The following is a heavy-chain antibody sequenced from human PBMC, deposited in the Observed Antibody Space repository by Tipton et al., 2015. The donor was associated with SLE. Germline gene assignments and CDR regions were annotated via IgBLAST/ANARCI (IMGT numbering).Heavy chain of an antibody. CDR3: ARDRTGGAGFDY. CDR1: GGSISSSY. J-gene: IGHJ4*02. CDR2: IYYSGST. Sequence: TLSLTCIVSGGSISSSYWTWIRQSPGKGLEWIGSIYYSGSTYYNPSLKSRVTISVDTSKKQFSLKLSSVTAADTAVYYCARDRTGGAGFDYWGQGTLVTVSS. D-gene: IGHD1-1*01. V-gene: IGHV4-59*01.